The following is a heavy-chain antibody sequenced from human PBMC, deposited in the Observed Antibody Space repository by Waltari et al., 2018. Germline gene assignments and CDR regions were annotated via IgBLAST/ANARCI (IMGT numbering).Heavy chain of an antibody. Sequence: QVQLQPSGPGLVKPSQTLSLTCAISGDSVSSKTAAWNWIRQSPSRGLEWLGRTYYRYRWYNNYAVSVKSRITINQDTSKNQFSLQLSSVTPEDTAVYYCARDPPDGYTYFDYWGQGTLVTVSS. V-gene: IGHV6-1*01. CDR1: GDSVSSKTAA. J-gene: IGHJ4*02. CDR2: TYYRYRWYN. CDR3: ARDPPDGYTYFDY. D-gene: IGHD3-16*01.